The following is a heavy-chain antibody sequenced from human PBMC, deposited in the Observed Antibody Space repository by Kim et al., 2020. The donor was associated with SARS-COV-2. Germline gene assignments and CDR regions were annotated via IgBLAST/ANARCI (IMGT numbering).Heavy chain of an antibody. J-gene: IGHJ4*02. D-gene: IGHD6-19*01. CDR1: GFTFSSYS. Sequence: GGSLRLSCAASGFTFSSYSMNWVRQAPGKGLEWVSSISSSSSYIYYADSVKGRFTISRDNAKNSLYLQMNSLRAEDMAVYYCAREAVAGTHYWGQGTLVTVSS. V-gene: IGHV3-21*01. CDR2: ISSSSSYI. CDR3: AREAVAGTHY.